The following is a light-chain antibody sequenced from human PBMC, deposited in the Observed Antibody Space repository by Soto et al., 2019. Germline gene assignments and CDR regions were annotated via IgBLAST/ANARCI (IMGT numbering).Light chain of an antibody. J-gene: IGKJ5*01. Sequence: EIVLTQSPGTLSLSPGERATLSCRASQSISSSYLAWYQQKPGQAPRLLTHGASNRATGIPDRFSGTGSETDFTLTISRLEPEDFAVYYCQQYDNSPITFGQGTRLEIK. CDR2: GAS. V-gene: IGKV3-20*01. CDR3: QQYDNSPIT. CDR1: QSISSSY.